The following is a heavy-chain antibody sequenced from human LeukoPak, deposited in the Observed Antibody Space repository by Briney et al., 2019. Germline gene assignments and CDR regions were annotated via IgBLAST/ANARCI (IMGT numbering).Heavy chain of an antibody. J-gene: IGHJ4*02. CDR2: IYPGDSDA. Sequence: GESLKISCKGSGYSFTSYWIGWVRQRPGKGLECMGIIYPGDSDARYSPSFQGQVTISADRSISTAYLQWSSLKASDTAMYYCARHETGPYFDYWGQGTLVTVSS. D-gene: IGHD1-1*01. CDR3: ARHETGPYFDY. V-gene: IGHV5-51*01. CDR1: GYSFTSYW.